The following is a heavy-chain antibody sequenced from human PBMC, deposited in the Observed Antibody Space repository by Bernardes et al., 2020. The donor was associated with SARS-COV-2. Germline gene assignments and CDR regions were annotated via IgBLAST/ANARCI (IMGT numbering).Heavy chain of an antibody. CDR1: RFTVSRYW. CDR3: ARAGLGNTYSLLDN. V-gene: IGHV3-74*03. J-gene: IGHJ4*02. CDR2: INTVGPTT. Sequence: GGSLTSSSAVSRFTVSRYWLHWVRPVPGKGLVWVSRINTVGPTTTYADSVKGRFTISRDNAKNTVYLQMNSLRAEDTAVYYCARAGLGNTYSLLDNWGQGTLVTVSS. D-gene: IGHD1-26*01.